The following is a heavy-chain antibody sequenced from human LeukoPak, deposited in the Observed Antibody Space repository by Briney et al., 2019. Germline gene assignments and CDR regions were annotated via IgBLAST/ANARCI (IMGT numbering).Heavy chain of an antibody. V-gene: IGHV4-34*01. CDR3: ARHAPRGVYYFDY. D-gene: IGHD2-2*01. CDR1: GGSFSGYY. J-gene: IGHJ4*02. CDR2: INHRGRT. Sequence: SETLSLTCAVYGGSFSGYYWSWIRQPPGEGLEWIVDINHRGRTNSIPSLKSRLTISVDTSKNEFSLRLTSVTAADTAIYYCARHAPRGVYYFDYWGQGTLVTVSS.